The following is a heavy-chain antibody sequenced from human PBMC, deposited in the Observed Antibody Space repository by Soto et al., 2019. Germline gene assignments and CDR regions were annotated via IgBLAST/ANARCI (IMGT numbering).Heavy chain of an antibody. CDR1: GGSFSGYY. D-gene: IGHD6-13*01. V-gene: IGHV4-34*01. Sequence: QVQLQQWGAGLLKPSETLSLTCEVYGGSFSGYYWNWIRQPPGKGLEWIGEINQSGSTTYNPSLKRRVTISVDTSKSQFSLSLTSVTAADTALYYCARGAGYYFYLDVWDKGTTVTVSS. J-gene: IGHJ6*03. CDR2: INQSGST. CDR3: ARGAGYYFYLDV.